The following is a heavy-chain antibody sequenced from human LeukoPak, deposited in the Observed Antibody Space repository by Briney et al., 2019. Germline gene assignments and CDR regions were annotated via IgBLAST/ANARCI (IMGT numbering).Heavy chain of an antibody. CDR1: GGPISSGGYY. V-gene: IGHV4-30-2*01. D-gene: IGHD3-10*01. J-gene: IGHJ4*02. CDR2: IYHSGST. Sequence: SETLSLTCTVSGGPISSGGYYWSWIRQPPGKGLEWIGYIYHSGSTYYNPSLKSRVTISVDRSKNQFSLKLSSVTAADTAVYYCARGGSGSFPLPFDYWGQGTLVTVSS. CDR3: ARGGSGSFPLPFDY.